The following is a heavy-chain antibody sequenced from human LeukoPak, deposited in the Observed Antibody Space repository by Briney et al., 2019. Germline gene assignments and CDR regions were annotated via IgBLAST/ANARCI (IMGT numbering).Heavy chain of an antibody. J-gene: IGHJ6*02. Sequence: PSETLSLTCTVSGGSISGYYWSWIRQPPGKGLEWIGYIYYSGITNYNPSLKSRVTISVDTSKNKFSLKMSAVTAADAAVYHCARLWSGSSGYYSMDVWGQGTTVTVSS. V-gene: IGHV4-59*08. CDR1: GGSISGYY. CDR3: ARLWSGSSGYYSMDV. CDR2: IYYSGIT. D-gene: IGHD3-22*01.